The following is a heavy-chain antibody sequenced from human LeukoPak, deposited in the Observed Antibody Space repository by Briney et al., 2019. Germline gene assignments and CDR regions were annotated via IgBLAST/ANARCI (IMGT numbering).Heavy chain of an antibody. CDR1: GDSINTSY. CDR3: ARLVEYTTGWYRSYHFDS. Sequence: SETLSLTCPVSGDSINTSYWSWIRQPPGQGLEWIGYINNIGSTNYNPSLKSRVTMSVDTSEKQFCLQLTSVTAADTALYYCARLVEYTTGWYRSYHFDSWGQGTLVTVSS. CDR2: INNIGST. D-gene: IGHD6-19*01. J-gene: IGHJ4*02. V-gene: IGHV4-4*09.